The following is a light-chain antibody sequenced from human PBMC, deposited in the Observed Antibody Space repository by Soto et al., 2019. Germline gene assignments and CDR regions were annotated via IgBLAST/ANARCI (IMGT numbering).Light chain of an antibody. CDR1: QSVNNY. V-gene: IGKV3-11*01. CDR2: DAS. J-gene: IGKJ4*01. CDR3: HQRSKWLT. Sequence: EIVLTQSRGTLALSPGERASLSFRASQSVNNYLAWYQQKPGQPPRLLIYDASNRAPGVPDRFSGSGSGTDFALTISSLEPEDFAVYYCHQRSKWLTFGGGTKVDIK.